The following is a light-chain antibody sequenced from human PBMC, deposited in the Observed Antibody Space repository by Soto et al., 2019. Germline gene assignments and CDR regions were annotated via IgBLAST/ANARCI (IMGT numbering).Light chain of an antibody. CDR2: YND. CDR3: QSYDISLSSST. J-gene: IGLJ2*01. CDR1: SSNIGARQA. Sequence: QYVLTQPPSVSGAPGQRVTISCTGSSSNIGARQAVQWYQQLPGRAPKLLIYYNDNRPSGVTDRFSASKSGTSASLTITGLQPEDEADYYCQSYDISLSSSTFGGGTKLTVL. V-gene: IGLV1-40*01.